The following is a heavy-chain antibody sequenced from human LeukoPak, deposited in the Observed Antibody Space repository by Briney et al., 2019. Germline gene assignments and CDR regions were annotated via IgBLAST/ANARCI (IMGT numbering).Heavy chain of an antibody. Sequence: GGSLRLSCAASGFTFSSYSMNWVRQAPGKGLEWVSSISSSSSYIYYADSVKGRFTISRDNAKNSLYLQMNSLRAEDTVVYYCARSMTTVTTFDYWGQGTLVTVSS. J-gene: IGHJ4*02. CDR1: GFTFSSYS. V-gene: IGHV3-21*01. D-gene: IGHD4-17*01. CDR3: ARSMTTVTTFDY. CDR2: ISSSSSYI.